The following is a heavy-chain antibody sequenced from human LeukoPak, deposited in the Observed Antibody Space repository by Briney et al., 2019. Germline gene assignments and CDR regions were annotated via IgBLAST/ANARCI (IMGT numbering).Heavy chain of an antibody. V-gene: IGHV4-59*01. Sequence: PLETLSLTCSVSGASINGYFWYWGRQTPDKRLDWIGYVSHTGATTTNPTLTSRVSITIAQSTSKISLTMTSVYAAASALYYCARDRRGSFYTYDLWGPGTIVSVS. J-gene: IGHJ3*01. CDR3: ARDRRGSFYTYDL. D-gene: IGHD1-26*01. CDR1: GASINGYF. CDR2: VSHTGAT.